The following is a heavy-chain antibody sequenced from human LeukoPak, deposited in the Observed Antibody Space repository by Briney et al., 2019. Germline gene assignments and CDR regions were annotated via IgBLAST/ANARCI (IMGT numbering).Heavy chain of an antibody. J-gene: IGHJ3*02. CDR1: GGTFSSYA. D-gene: IGHD2-2*01. CDR3: ARVFYDCSSTSCYFLGAFDI. V-gene: IGHV1-69*04. Sequence: ASVKVSCKASGGTFSSYAMSWVRQAPGQGLEWMGRIIPILGIANYAQKFQGRVTITADKSTSTAYMELSSLRSEDTAVYYCARVFYDCSSTSCYFLGAFDIWGQGTMVTDSS. CDR2: IIPILGIA.